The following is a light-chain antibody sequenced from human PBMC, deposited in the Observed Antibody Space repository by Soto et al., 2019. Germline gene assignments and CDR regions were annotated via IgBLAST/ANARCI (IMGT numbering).Light chain of an antibody. V-gene: IGLV2-14*01. CDR2: EVI. J-gene: IGLJ2*01. CDR3: SSYTSSSPLV. CDR1: SSDVGGYNY. Sequence: QSVLTQPASVSGSPGQSITISCTATSSDVGGYNYVSWFQQYPGKAPKLMIYEVINRPSGVSNRFSGSKSGNTASLIISGLQAEDEADYYCSSYTSSSPLVFGGGTKVTVL.